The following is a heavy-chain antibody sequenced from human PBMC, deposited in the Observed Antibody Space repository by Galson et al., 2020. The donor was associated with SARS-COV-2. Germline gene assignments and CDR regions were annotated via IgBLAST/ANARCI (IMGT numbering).Heavy chain of an antibody. Sequence: SLKISCAASGFTFGDYGMHWVRQAPGKGLEWVSGISADSDTLDYADSVKGRFTVSRDNANRSLYLQMSSLRAEDTALYYCAKSTADTLKAAYSYYYYYLDVWGKGTTVTVSS. CDR3: AKSTADTLKAAYSYYYYYLDV. CDR1: GFTFGDYG. D-gene: IGHD6-13*01. CDR2: ISADSDTL. J-gene: IGHJ6*03. V-gene: IGHV3-9*01.